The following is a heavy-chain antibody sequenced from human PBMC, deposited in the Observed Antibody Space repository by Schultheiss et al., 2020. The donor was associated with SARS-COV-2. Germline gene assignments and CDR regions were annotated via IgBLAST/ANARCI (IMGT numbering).Heavy chain of an antibody. CDR2: ISGSGGST. Sequence: GGSLRLSCAASGFTFSSYAMSWVRQAPGKGLEWVSAISGSGGSTYYADSVKGRFTISRDNSKNTLYLQMNSLRAEDTAVYYCAKDQGHYGGNSGRAKRGHSSWFDPWGQGTLVTVSS. CDR1: GFTFSSYA. D-gene: IGHD4-23*01. J-gene: IGHJ5*02. V-gene: IGHV3-23*01. CDR3: AKDQGHYGGNSGRAKRGHSSWFDP.